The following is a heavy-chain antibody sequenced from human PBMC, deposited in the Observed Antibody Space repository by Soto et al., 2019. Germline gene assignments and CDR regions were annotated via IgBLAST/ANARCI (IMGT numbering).Heavy chain of an antibody. V-gene: IGHV3-21*03. CDR3: AREEVSPPNTYHGLDV. CDR1: GFTFNTYT. CDR2: ISSRSLDI. Sequence: EVQLVESGGGLVKPGGSLRLSCAASGFTFNTYTMNWVRQAPGKGLEWVSSISSRSLDIYYADSVTGLFTISRDDARNSLYLELNSLRDEDTAVYYCAREEVSPPNTYHGLDVWGPGTTVTVSS. J-gene: IGHJ6*02.